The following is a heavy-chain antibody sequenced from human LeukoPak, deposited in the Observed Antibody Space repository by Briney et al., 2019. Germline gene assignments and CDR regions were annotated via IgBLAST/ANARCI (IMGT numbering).Heavy chain of an antibody. J-gene: IGHJ3*02. CDR1: GGSISSGDYY. D-gene: IGHD6-13*01. V-gene: IGHV4-30-4*01. Sequence: PSETLSLTCTVSGGSISSGDYYWSWIRQPPGKGLEWIGYIYYSGSTYYNPSLKGRVTISVDTSKNQFSLKLSSVTAADTAVYYCARVDQQLVTSDAFDIWGQGTMVTVSS. CDR3: ARVDQQLVTSDAFDI. CDR2: IYYSGST.